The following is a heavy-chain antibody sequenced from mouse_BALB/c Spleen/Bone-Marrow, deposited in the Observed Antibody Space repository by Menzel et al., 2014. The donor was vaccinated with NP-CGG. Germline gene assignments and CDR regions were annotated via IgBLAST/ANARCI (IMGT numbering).Heavy chain of an antibody. J-gene: IGHJ2*01. CDR1: GFTFSSYG. CDR3: ARQTYYDYDGYFDY. CDR2: ISSGGSYT. D-gene: IGHD2-4*01. V-gene: IGHV5-6*01. Sequence: VQLKQSGGDLVKPGGSLKLSCAASGFTFSSYGMSWVRQTPDKRLEWVATISSGGSYTYYPDSVKGRFTISRDNAKNTPYLQMSSLKSEDTAMYYCARQTYYDYDGYFDYWGQGTTLTVSS.